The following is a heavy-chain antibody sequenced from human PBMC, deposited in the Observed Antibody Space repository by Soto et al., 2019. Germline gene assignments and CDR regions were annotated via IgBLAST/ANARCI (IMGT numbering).Heavy chain of an antibody. J-gene: IGHJ4*02. CDR1: KFTFSDYS. Sequence: EVQLVESGGGLVQAGGSLRLSCAASKFTFSDYSMNWVRQAPGKGLEWISYIGSSESSIYYADSVKDRFVIYRDNDENSLYLQMNSLRDEDTAVYYCVRGDSSGWDFDSWGQGTLVTVSS. D-gene: IGHD6-19*01. CDR2: IGSSESSI. CDR3: VRGDSSGWDFDS. V-gene: IGHV3-48*02.